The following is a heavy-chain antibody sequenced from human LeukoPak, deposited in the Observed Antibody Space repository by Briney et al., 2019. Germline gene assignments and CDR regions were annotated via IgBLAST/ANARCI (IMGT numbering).Heavy chain of an antibody. D-gene: IGHD5-18*01. CDR2: IWYDGSNK. CDR3: ARDGVQLWLRQGSYYYYMDV. V-gene: IGHV3-33*01. CDR1: RFTFRSYG. Sequence: PGGSLRLSCAASRFTFRSYGMHWVRQAPGKGLEWVAVIWYDGSNKYYADSVKGRFTISRDNSKNTLYLQMNSLRAEDTAVYYCARDGVQLWLRQGSYYYYMDVWGKGTTVTVSS. J-gene: IGHJ6*03.